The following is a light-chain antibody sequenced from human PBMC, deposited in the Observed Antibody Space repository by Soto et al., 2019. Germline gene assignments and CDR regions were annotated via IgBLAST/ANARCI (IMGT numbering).Light chain of an antibody. Sequence: DIQMTQSPSTLSASVGDRGTITCRASQSISSWLAWYQQKPGKAPKLLIYDASSLESGVPSRFSGSGSGTEFTLTISSLQPDDFATYYCQQYNSYSPLFGQGTRLEIK. CDR2: DAS. J-gene: IGKJ5*01. CDR3: QQYNSYSPL. CDR1: QSISSW. V-gene: IGKV1-5*01.